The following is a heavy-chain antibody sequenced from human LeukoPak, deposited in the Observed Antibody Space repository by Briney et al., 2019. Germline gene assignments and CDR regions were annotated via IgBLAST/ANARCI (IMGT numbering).Heavy chain of an antibody. CDR2: IYPGDSDT. CDR1: GYSFTSYW. CDR3: ARLRYSYGYPLNY. D-gene: IGHD5-18*01. V-gene: IGHV5-51*01. J-gene: IGHJ4*02. Sequence: GESLKISCKGSGYSFTSYWIGWVRQMPGKGLEWMGIIYPGDSDTRYSPPFQGQVTISADKSISTAYLQWSSLKASDTATYYCARLRYSYGYPLNYWGQGTLVTVSS.